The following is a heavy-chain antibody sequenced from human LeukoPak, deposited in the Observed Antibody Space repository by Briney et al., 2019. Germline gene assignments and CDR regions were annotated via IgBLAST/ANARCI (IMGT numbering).Heavy chain of an antibody. J-gene: IGHJ4*02. CDR3: TAGGSYPPY. D-gene: IGHD1-26*01. CDR1: GFTFRGSA. V-gene: IGHV3-73*01. Sequence: GGSLRLSCAASGFTFRGSAMHWVRQASGKGLEWVARIRSKANSYATAYAAWVKGRFTISRDDSKNTAYLQMNSLKTEDTAVYYCTAGGSYPPYWGQGTLVTVSS. CDR2: IRSKANSYAT.